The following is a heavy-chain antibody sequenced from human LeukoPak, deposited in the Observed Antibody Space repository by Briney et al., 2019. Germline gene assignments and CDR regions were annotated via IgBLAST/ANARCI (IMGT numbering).Heavy chain of an antibody. V-gene: IGHV4-31*03. D-gene: IGHD2-15*01. CDR3: ARDSRYCSGGSCRGNWFDP. J-gene: IGHJ5*02. Sequence: SETLSLTCTVSGGSISSGGYYWSWIRQHPGKGLEWIGYIYYSGSTYYNPSLKSRVTISVDTSKNQFSLKLSSVTAADTAVYYCARDSRYCSGGSCRGNWFDPWGQGTLVTVSS. CDR1: GGSISSGGYY. CDR2: IYYSGST.